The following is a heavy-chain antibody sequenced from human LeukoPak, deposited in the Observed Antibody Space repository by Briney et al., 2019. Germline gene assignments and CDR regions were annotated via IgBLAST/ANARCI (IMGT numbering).Heavy chain of an antibody. D-gene: IGHD1-26*01. Sequence: GGSLRLSCAASGFSFTTYWMNWVRQAPGKGLEWVSYISSSGSTIYYADSVKGRFTISRDNAKNSLYLQMNSLRAEDTAVYYCARGGSGSYAFDYWGQGTLVTVSS. CDR3: ARGGSGSYAFDY. CDR2: ISSSGSTI. J-gene: IGHJ4*02. V-gene: IGHV3-48*04. CDR1: GFSFTTYW.